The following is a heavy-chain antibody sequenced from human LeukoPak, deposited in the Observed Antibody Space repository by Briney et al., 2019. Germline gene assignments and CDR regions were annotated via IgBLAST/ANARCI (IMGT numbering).Heavy chain of an antibody. J-gene: IGHJ4*02. D-gene: IGHD3-10*01. CDR2: IYSSGNT. Sequence: SETLSLTCTVSGGSISTYYWSWIQQPPGKGLEWIGRIYSSGNTNYNPSFKSRVTMSVDTSKNQFSLKLSSVTAADTAVYYCARPERGFWGQGTLVTVSS. CDR3: ARPERGF. V-gene: IGHV4-4*07. CDR1: GGSISTYY.